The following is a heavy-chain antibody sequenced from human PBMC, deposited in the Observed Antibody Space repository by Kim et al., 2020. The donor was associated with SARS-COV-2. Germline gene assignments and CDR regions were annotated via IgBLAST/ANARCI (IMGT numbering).Heavy chain of an antibody. CDR2: T. CDR3: VREAYSYKNFDY. J-gene: IGHJ4*02. D-gene: IGHD5-18*01. V-gene: IGHV1-46*01. Sequence: TDYAQRFRGRVTMTRETSTSTVYMELSSLRSEDTAVYYCVREAYSYKNFDYGGQGTLVTVSS.